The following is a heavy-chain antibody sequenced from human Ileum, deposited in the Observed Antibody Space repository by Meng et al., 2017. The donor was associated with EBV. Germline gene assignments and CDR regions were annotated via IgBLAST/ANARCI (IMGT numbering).Heavy chain of an antibody. V-gene: IGHV1-3*01. CDR3: ARVERGVKFDK. CDR1: GYTISNNA. D-gene: IGHD2-21*01. Sequence: QGQLLQSGAEVKKRGASVKLSCNASGYTISNNAIHWERQDPGQRPEWMGWINADNGNTKYAQKFQGRVTITRTTPASTVYMDVRSLRSEDTAVYFCARVERGVKFDKWGQGTLVTVSS. CDR2: INADNGNT. J-gene: IGHJ4*01.